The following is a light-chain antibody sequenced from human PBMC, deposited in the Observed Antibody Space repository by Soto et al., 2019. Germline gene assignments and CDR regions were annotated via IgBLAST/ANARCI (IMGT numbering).Light chain of an antibody. CDR1: QSISSY. J-gene: IGKJ2*01. Sequence: DIQMTQSPSSLSASVGDRVTITCRASQSISSYLNWYQQKPGKAPTRLIYAASSLQSGVPSRFSGSGSGTDFTLTISSLQPEDFATYYCQQSYSTPYTFGQGTKLEIK. V-gene: IGKV1-39*01. CDR3: QQSYSTPYT. CDR2: AAS.